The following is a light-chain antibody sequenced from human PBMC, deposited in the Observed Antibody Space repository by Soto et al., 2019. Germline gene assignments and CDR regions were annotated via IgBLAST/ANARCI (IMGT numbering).Light chain of an antibody. V-gene: IGKV3-15*01. J-gene: IGKJ1*01. Sequence: EIVMTQSPATLSVSPGERATLSCRASQSVSSNLAWYLQKPGQSPRLLIYGASTRATGIPARFSGSGSGTDFTLTISCLQSEDFATYYCQQYYSYPQTFGQGTKVDI. CDR3: QQYYSYPQT. CDR2: GAS. CDR1: QSVSSN.